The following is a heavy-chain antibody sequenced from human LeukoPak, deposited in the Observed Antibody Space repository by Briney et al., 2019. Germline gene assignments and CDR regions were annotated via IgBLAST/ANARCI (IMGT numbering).Heavy chain of an antibody. Sequence: GRSXRLSCAASGFTFSTYGMHWVRQXPGKGLEWVAVIWHDGSNKYYADSVKGRFTISRDNSKNTLYLQMDSLRAEDTAVYYCARDWGSGNSYYFDYWGQGTLVTVSS. CDR1: GFTFSTYG. D-gene: IGHD3-10*01. CDR2: IWHDGSNK. J-gene: IGHJ4*02. V-gene: IGHV3-33*01. CDR3: ARDWGSGNSYYFDY.